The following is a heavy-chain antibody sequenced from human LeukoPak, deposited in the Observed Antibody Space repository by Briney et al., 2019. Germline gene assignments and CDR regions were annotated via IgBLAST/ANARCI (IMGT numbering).Heavy chain of an antibody. CDR1: GYTFTSYY. CDR2: INPSGGST. CDR3: ARDPAALRFLEWLELDY. V-gene: IGHV1-46*01. J-gene: IGHJ4*02. Sequence: ASVKVSCKASGYTFTSYYVHWVRQAPGQGLEWMGIINPSGGSTSYAQKFQGRVTMTRDMSTSTVYMELSSLRPEDTAVYYCARDPAALRFLEWLELDYSGQGTLVTVSS. D-gene: IGHD3-3*01.